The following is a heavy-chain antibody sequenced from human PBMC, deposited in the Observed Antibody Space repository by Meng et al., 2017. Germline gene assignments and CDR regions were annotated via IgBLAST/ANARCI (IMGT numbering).Heavy chain of an antibody. CDR1: GFTFSSYW. V-gene: IGHV3-74*01. Sequence: GGSLRLSCAASGFTFSSYWMHWVRQAPGKGLVWVSRINSDGSSTSYADSVKGRFTISRDNAKNTLYLQMNSLRAEDTAVYYCASDTYCSSTSCYGWGGYYYYGMDVWGQGTTVTVSS. D-gene: IGHD2-2*01. CDR2: INSDGSST. J-gene: IGHJ6*02. CDR3: ASDTYCSSTSCYGWGGYYYYGMDV.